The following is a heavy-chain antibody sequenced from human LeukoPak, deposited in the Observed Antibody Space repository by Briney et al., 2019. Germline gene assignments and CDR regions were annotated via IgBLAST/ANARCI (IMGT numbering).Heavy chain of an antibody. V-gene: IGHV3-23*01. Sequence: PGGSQRLSCAASGFTFSSYWMSWVRQAPGKGLEWVSAISANGGGTYYADSVKGRFTISRDNSKNTLYLQMNSLRAEDTAVYYCAKGSSPFDYWGQGTLVTVSS. CDR2: ISANGGGT. CDR3: AKGSSPFDY. CDR1: GFTFSSYW. D-gene: IGHD6-13*01. J-gene: IGHJ4*02.